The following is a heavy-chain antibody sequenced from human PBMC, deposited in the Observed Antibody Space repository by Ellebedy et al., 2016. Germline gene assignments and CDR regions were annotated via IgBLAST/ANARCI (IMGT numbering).Heavy chain of an antibody. CDR1: GLTLSTSLVPTFSDYS. CDR2: ISSSSSTI. J-gene: IGHJ3*02. CDR3: ARSAQTYYYDSSALSDAFDI. V-gene: IGHV3-48*01. D-gene: IGHD3-22*01. Sequence: GGSLRLXXAASGLTLSTSLVPTFSDYSMHWVRQAPGKGLEWVSYISSSSSTIYYADSVKGRFTISRDNAKNSLYLQMNSLRAEDTAVYYCARSAQTYYYDSSALSDAFDIWGQGTMVTVSS.